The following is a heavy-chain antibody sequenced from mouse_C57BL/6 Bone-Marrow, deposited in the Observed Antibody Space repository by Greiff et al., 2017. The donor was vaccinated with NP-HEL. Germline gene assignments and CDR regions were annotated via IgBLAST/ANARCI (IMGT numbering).Heavy chain of an antibody. V-gene: IGHV1-64*01. Sequence: VQLQQPGAELVKPGASVKLSCKASGYTFTSYWMHWVKQRPGQGLEWIGMIHPNSGSTNYNEKFKSKATLTVDKSSSTAYMQLSSLTSEDSAVYYCARSYGSSYLGYFDVWGTGTTVTVSS. CDR1: GYTFTSYW. CDR3: ARSYGSSYLGYFDV. J-gene: IGHJ1*03. CDR2: IHPNSGST. D-gene: IGHD1-1*01.